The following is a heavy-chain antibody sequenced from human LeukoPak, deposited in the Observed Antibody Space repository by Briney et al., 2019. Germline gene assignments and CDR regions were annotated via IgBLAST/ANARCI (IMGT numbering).Heavy chain of an antibody. CDR1: GYTFTVYY. J-gene: IGHJ4*02. Sequence: GAAVRVSFKASGYTFTVYYMHRVRQAPGQGGERRGWINPNRGGTNYTQKFQGRVTITRDTSISTAYIELSRLRSDDTAVYYCAISSSSLGYFDYWGQGTLVTVSS. D-gene: IGHD6-6*01. CDR2: INPNRGGT. V-gene: IGHV1-2*02. CDR3: AISSSSLGYFDY.